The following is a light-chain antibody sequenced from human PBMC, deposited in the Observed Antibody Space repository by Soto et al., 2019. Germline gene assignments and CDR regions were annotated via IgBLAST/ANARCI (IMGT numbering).Light chain of an antibody. J-gene: IGLJ2*01. V-gene: IGLV2-14*03. Sequence: QSALTQPASVSGSPGQSITISCNGTSSDIGGFNYVSWYQQHPGKAPTLIIYEVSNRPSGISHRFSGSKSGDTASLTISGLQAEDEADYYGSSFTNTPTLVLFGGGTKLTVL. CDR1: SSDIGGFNY. CDR2: EVS. CDR3: SSFTNTPTLVL.